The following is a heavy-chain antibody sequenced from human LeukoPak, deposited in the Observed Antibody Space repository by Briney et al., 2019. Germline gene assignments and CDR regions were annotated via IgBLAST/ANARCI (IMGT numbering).Heavy chain of an antibody. Sequence: GGSLRLSCAASGFTFSSYAMSWVRQAPGKGLEWVSAISGSGGSTYYADSVKGRFTISRDNPKNTLYLQMNSLRAEDTAVYYCAKHGYFDWLPSCYFDYWGQGTLVTVSS. CDR3: AKHGYFDWLPSCYFDY. CDR1: GFTFSSYA. V-gene: IGHV3-23*01. D-gene: IGHD3-9*01. J-gene: IGHJ4*02. CDR2: ISGSGGST.